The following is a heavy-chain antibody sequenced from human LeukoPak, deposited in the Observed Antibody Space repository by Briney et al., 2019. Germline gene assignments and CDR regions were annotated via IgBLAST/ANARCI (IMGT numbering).Heavy chain of an antibody. V-gene: IGHV1-46*01. D-gene: IGHD5-12*01. CDR3: ARNSGYDTARAEDY. J-gene: IGHJ4*02. Sequence: ASVKVSCKASGYTFTSYYMHWVRQAPGQGLEWMGIINPSGGSTSYAQKLQGRVTITADESTSTAYTELSSLRSEDTAVYYCARNSGYDTARAEDYWGQGTLVTVSS. CDR1: GYTFTSYY. CDR2: INPSGGST.